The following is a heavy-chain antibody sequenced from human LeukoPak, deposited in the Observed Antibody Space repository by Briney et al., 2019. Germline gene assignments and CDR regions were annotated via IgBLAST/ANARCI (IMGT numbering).Heavy chain of an antibody. CDR2: IGGDGSNT. V-gene: IGHV3-74*01. CDR3: ARGGRHDYDGRPPDF. Sequence: PGGSLRLSCGASGFTFRTYWMHWVRQAPGKGWVWVSRIGGDGSNTNFADSVRGRFAISRDNAKNTLYLQMNSLRAEDTAVYYCARGGRHDYDGRPPDFWGQGTLVTVSS. J-gene: IGHJ4*02. CDR1: GFTFRTYW. D-gene: IGHD4-23*01.